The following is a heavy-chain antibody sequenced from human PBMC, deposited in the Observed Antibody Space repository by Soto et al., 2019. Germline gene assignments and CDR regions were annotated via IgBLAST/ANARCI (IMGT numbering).Heavy chain of an antibody. J-gene: IGHJ4*02. CDR2: ITPILGIA. D-gene: IGHD5-12*01. CDR1: GGTFSSYT. Sequence: QVQXVXSXXEVKKPGSSVKVSCKASGGTFSSYTISWVRQAPGQGLEWMGRITPILGIANYAQKFQGRVTITADKSTSTAYMALSSLRSEDTAVYYCARVGSGYDYYFDYWGQGTLVTVSS. CDR3: ARVGSGYDYYFDY. V-gene: IGHV1-69*02.